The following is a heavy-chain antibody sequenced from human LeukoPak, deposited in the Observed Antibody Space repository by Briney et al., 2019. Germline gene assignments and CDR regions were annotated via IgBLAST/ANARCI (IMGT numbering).Heavy chain of an antibody. CDR1: GYTFKNYG. V-gene: IGHV1-18*01. D-gene: IGHD2-2*01. J-gene: IGHJ4*02. CDR3: AKSHSSSLRAPFDS. Sequence: ASVKVSFKTSGYTFKNYGIIWVRQAPGQGLEWMGWISAYNGNTNYALNLQGRVALTTDTSTTTAYMELKSLRSDDTAMYYCAKSHSSSLRAPFDSWGQGTLLTVSS. CDR2: ISAYNGNT.